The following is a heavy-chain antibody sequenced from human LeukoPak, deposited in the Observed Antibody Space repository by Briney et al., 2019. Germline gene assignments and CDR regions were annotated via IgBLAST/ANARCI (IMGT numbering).Heavy chain of an antibody. CDR1: GFTFNDYA. V-gene: IGHV3-23*01. J-gene: IGHJ4*02. CDR2: ISGSGADT. D-gene: IGHD2-2*02. CDR3: ATYCSTSTCYRVPVFEY. Sequence: GGSLRLSCATSGFTFNDYAMNWVRQAPGKGLEWVAGISGSGADTYYADSVKGRFTISRDNSKNTLYLQMNSLRAEDTAVYYCATYCSTSTCYRVPVFEYWGQGTLVTVSS.